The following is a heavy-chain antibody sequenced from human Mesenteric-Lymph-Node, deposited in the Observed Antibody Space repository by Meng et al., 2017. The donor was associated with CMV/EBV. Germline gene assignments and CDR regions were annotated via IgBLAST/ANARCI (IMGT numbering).Heavy chain of an antibody. J-gene: IGHJ4*02. D-gene: IGHD5-12*01. CDR2: TYYRSKWDY. CDR1: GDSGTSNKAA. Sequence: GDSGTSNKAAWNWIRQSPARGLEWLGRTYYRSKWDYDYARSVESRIVINPAPSKNQFSLQLKSVTPEDTAVYYCARDEGWLDFDYWGQGSLVTVSS. CDR3: ARDEGWLDFDY. V-gene: IGHV6-1*01.